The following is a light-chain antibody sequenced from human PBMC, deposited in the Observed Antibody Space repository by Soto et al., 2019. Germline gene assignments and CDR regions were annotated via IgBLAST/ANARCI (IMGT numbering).Light chain of an antibody. CDR3: CSYTSSAQGV. CDR1: SSDVGSYDY. CDR2: NVN. V-gene: IGLV2-11*01. J-gene: IGLJ1*01. Sequence: QSVLTQPASLSGSPGQSVTISCTGTSSDVGSYDYVSWYQQHPGTVPEPMIYNVNTRPSGVPDRFSGSKSGNTASMTISGLQAEDEADYYCCSYTSSAQGVFGTGTKVTVL.